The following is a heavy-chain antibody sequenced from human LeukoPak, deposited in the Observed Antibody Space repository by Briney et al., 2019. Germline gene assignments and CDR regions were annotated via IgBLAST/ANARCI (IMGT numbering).Heavy chain of an antibody. V-gene: IGHV4-4*07. Sequence: SETLSLTCTVSGDSISNYYWSWIRQPAGKGLEWIGRIYTSGNTNYNPSLKSRVTMSVDTSKNQFSLKLSSVTAADTAVYYCARVSLVRGAPDYYFDYWGQGTLVTVSS. CDR2: IYTSGNT. J-gene: IGHJ4*02. CDR3: ARVSLVRGAPDYYFDY. D-gene: IGHD3-10*01. CDR1: GDSISNYY.